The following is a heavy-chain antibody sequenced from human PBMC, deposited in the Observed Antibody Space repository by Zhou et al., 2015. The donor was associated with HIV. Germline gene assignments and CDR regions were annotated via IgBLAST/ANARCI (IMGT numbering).Heavy chain of an antibody. J-gene: IGHJ4*02. V-gene: IGHV1-69*02. D-gene: IGHD5-18*01. CDR1: GGTFSSYT. Sequence: QVQLVQSGAEVKKPGSSVKVSCKASGGTFSSYTISWVRQAPGQGLEWMGRIIPILGIANYAQKFQGRVTITADKSTSTAYMELSSLRSEDTAVYYCARGESLPDTAMVTREYYFDYWGQGTLVTVSS. CDR2: IIPILGIA. CDR3: ARGESLPDTAMVTREYYFDY.